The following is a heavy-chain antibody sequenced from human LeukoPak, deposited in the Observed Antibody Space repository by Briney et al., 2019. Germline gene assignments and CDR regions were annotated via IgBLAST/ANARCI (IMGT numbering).Heavy chain of an antibody. D-gene: IGHD2-21*02. CDR2: ISRSSSYI. CDR1: GFTFSSYS. Sequence: GGSLRLSCAASGFTFSSYSMNWVRQAPGKGLEWVSSISRSSSYIYYADSVKGRFTISRDNAKNSLYLQMDSLRAEDTAVYYCARSGLAYCGGDCYEPYAEYFQHWGQGTLVTVSS. CDR3: ARSGLAYCGGDCYEPYAEYFQH. J-gene: IGHJ1*01. V-gene: IGHV3-21*01.